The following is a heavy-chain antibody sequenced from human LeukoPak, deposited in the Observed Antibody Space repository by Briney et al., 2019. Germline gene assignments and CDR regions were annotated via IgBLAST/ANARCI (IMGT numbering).Heavy chain of an antibody. V-gene: IGHV3-30*02. CDR1: GFTFSSYG. Sequence: GGSLRLSCAASGFTFSSYGMHWVRQAPGKGLYWVAFIRYDGSNKYYAESVKGRFTISRDNSKNTLYLQMNSLRAEDTAVYYCATPPXGGXXNYYFDYWGQGTLVTVSS. CDR2: IRYDGSNK. CDR3: ATPPXGGXXNYYFDY. J-gene: IGHJ4*02.